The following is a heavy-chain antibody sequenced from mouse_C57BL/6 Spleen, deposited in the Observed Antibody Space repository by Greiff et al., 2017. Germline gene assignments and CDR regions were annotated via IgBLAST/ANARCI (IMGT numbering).Heavy chain of an antibody. CDR2: IDPSDSYT. Sequence: QVQLKQPGAELVRPGTSVKLSCTASGYTFTSYWMHWVKQRPGQGLEWIGVIDPSDSYTNYNQKFKGKATLTVDTSSSTAYMQLSSLTSEDSAVYYCASNSALFAYWGQGTLVTVSA. D-gene: IGHD1-3*01. V-gene: IGHV1-59*01. CDR1: GYTFTSYW. CDR3: ASNSALFAY. J-gene: IGHJ3*01.